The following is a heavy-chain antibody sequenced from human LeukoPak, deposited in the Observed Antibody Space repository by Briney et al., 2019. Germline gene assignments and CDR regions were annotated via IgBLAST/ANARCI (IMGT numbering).Heavy chain of an antibody. J-gene: IGHJ3*02. D-gene: IGHD2-21*01. CDR2: INPSGGST. CDR1: GYTFTGYY. V-gene: IGHV1-46*01. Sequence: ASVKVSCKASGYTFTGYYLHWVRQAPGQGLEWMGIINPSGGSTSYAQKFQGRVTMTRDTSTSTVYMDLSSLRSEDTAVYYCARVGTVFVAFDIWGQGTMVTVSS. CDR3: ARVGTVFVAFDI.